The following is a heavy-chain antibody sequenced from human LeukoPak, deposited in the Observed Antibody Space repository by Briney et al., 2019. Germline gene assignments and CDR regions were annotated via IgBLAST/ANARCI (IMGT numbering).Heavy chain of an antibody. CDR2: IYNSGST. V-gene: IGHV4-59*01. CDR3: ARDRLYYDYVWGSYRPDAFDI. D-gene: IGHD3-16*02. Sequence: SETLSLTCTVSGVSISSYFWSWIRQSPGKGLEWIGYIYNSGSTNYNPSLKSRVTISLDMSRNQFSLKLNSVTAADTAVYYCARDRLYYDYVWGSYRPDAFDIWGQGTMVTVSS. J-gene: IGHJ3*02. CDR1: GVSISSYF.